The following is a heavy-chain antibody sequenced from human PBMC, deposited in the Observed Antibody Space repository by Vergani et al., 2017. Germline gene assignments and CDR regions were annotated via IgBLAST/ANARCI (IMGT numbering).Heavy chain of an antibody. V-gene: IGHV4-61*02. CDR3: ARGASCCFQN. Sequence: QVQLQESGPGLVKPSQTLSLTCTVSGGSISSGSYYWSWIRQPAGKGLEWFGRIYPSGSTNYNPTLKSRVTISVDTSKNQFSVKLSSVTAADTAVYYCARGASCCFQNWGQGTLVTVSS. CDR1: GGSISSGSYY. CDR2: IYPSGST. D-gene: IGHD2-2*01. J-gene: IGHJ1*01.